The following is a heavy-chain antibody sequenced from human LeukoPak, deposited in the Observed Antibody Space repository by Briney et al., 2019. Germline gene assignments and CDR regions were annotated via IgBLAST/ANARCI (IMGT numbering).Heavy chain of an antibody. CDR1: GGSISSYY. CDR2: IYYSGST. D-gene: IGHD4-11*01. CDR3: ARHDVTVTTWLGGYYYGMDV. Sequence: SETLSLTCTVSGGSISSYYWSWIRQPPGKGLEWIGYIYYSGSTNYNPSLKSRVTISVDTSKNQFSLKLSSVTAADTAVYYCARHDVTVTTWLGGYYYGMDVWGQGTTVTVSS. J-gene: IGHJ6*02. V-gene: IGHV4-59*08.